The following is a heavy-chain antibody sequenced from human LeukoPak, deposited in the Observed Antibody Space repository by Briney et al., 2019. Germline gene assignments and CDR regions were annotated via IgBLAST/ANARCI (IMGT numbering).Heavy chain of an antibody. D-gene: IGHD6-6*01. J-gene: IGHJ5*02. V-gene: IGHV4-59*08. Sequence: SETLSLTCTVSGGSISSYYWSWIRQPPGKGLEWIGYIYYSGSTNYNPSLKSRVTISVDTSKNQLSLKLSSVTAADTAVYYCARLRRGGSSFANWFDPWGQGTLVTVSS. CDR3: ARLRRGGSSFANWFDP. CDR2: IYYSGST. CDR1: GGSISSYY.